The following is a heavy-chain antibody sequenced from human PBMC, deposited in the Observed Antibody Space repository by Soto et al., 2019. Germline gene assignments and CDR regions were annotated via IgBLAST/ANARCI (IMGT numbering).Heavy chain of an antibody. J-gene: IGHJ6*02. CDR3: ARQGSGSWGRDYYYYGMDV. D-gene: IGHD1-26*01. CDR2: IYYSGST. CDR1: GGSISSSSYY. V-gene: IGHV4-39*01. Sequence: PSETLSVTCTVSGGSISSSSYYWGWIRQPPGKGLEWIGSIYYSGSTYYNPSLKSRVTISVDTSKNQFSLKLSSVTAADTAVYYCARQGSGSWGRDYYYYGMDVWGQGTTVTVSS.